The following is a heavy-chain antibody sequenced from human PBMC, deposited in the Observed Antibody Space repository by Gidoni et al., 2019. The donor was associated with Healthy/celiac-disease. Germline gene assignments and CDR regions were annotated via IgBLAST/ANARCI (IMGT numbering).Heavy chain of an antibody. D-gene: IGHD5-12*01. CDR3: ARHLPDGYNDLDAFDI. CDR1: GGSISSSSYY. CDR2: IYYSGST. V-gene: IGHV4-39*01. J-gene: IGHJ3*02. Sequence: QLQLQESGPGLVKPSETLSLTCPVSGGSISSSSYYWGWIRQPPGKGLEWIGSIYYSGSTYYNPSLKSRVTISVDTSKNQFSLKLSSVTAADTAVYYCARHLPDGYNDLDAFDIWGQGTMVTVSS.